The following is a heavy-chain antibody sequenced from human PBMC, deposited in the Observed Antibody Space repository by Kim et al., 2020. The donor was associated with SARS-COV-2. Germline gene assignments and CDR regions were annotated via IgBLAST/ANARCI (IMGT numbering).Heavy chain of an antibody. J-gene: IGHJ6*02. CDR2: FNPKDGET. D-gene: IGHD3-22*01. CDR3: ATDEWGGNYDSSRSYYYGMDV. V-gene: IGHV1-24*01. Sequence: ASVKVSCKVSGYTLTELSMHWVRQAPGKGLEWMGGFNPKDGETIYAQKFQGRVTMTEDTSTDTAYMELSSLRSEDTAVYFCATDEWGGNYDSSRSYYYGMDVWGQGTTVTVSS. CDR1: GYTLTELS.